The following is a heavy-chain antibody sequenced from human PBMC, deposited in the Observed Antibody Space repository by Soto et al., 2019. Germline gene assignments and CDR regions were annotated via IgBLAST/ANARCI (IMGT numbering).Heavy chain of an antibody. CDR1: GFTFSRYG. D-gene: IGHD2-2*01. V-gene: IGHV3-21*01. CDR3: ARDDGLSSTNVKAFDI. CDR2: ISTTSTYT. Sequence: GGSLRLSCAASGFTFSRYGMHWVRQAPGKGLEWVSSISTTSTYTHYADSLKGRFTISRDNAKKLLYLQMDSLRAEDTAVYYCARDDGLSSTNVKAFDIWGQGTKVTVSS. J-gene: IGHJ3*02.